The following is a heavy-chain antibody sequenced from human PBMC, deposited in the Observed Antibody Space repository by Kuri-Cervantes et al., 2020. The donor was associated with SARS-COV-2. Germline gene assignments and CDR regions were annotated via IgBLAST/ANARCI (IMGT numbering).Heavy chain of an antibody. Sequence: GESLKISCAASGFTFSGYDMHWVRQATGKGLEWVSAIGTAGDTYYPGSVKGRFTISRENAKNSLYLQMNSLRAGDTAEYYCARGDVQSGVDAFDIWGQGTMVTVSS. D-gene: IGHD1-1*01. J-gene: IGHJ3*02. V-gene: IGHV3-13*04. CDR2: IGTAGDT. CDR3: ARGDVQSGVDAFDI. CDR1: GFTFSGYD.